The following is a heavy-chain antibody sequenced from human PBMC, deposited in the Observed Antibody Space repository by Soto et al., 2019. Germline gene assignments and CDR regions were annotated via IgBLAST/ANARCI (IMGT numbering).Heavy chain of an antibody. Sequence: ESGPTLVNPTQTLTLTCTFSGFSLRISGVGVGWIRQPPGKALEWLALIYWNDDKRYSPSLKSRLTITKDTSKNQVVLTMTNMDPVDTATYYCAHIGLFRDPPPPFFDSWGQGTLVTVSS. CDR2: IYWNDDK. D-gene: IGHD3-3*01. V-gene: IGHV2-5*01. CDR1: GFSLRISGVG. CDR3: AHIGLFRDPPPPFFDS. J-gene: IGHJ4*02.